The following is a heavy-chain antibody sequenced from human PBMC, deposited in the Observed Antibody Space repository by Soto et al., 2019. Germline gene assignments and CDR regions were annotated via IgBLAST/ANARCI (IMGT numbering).Heavy chain of an antibody. V-gene: IGHV3-13*01. CDR1: GFIFSDYD. CDR2: IGTTGVA. J-gene: IGHJ4*02. D-gene: IGHD2-2*01. Sequence: AGGSLRLSCAASGFIFSDYDMHWVRRPTGEGLEWVAAIGTTGVAYYPGSGGGRFTISRDSAKDSLYLQVNGLRVEDTALYYCAKDYEAVPANIYGGHFDFWGQGTPVTVSS. CDR3: AKDYEAVPANIYGGHFDF.